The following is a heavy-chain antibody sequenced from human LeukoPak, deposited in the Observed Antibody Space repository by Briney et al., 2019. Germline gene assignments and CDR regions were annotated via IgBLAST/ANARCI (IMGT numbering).Heavy chain of an antibody. Sequence: ASVKVSCKASGYTFTSYYMHWVRQAPGQGLEWMGIINPSGGSTSYAQKFQGRVTMTRDTSTSTVYMELSSRRCEDTAVYYCARGGGATESFDYWGQGTLVTVSS. V-gene: IGHV1-46*01. CDR1: GYTFTSYY. J-gene: IGHJ4*02. CDR2: INPSGGST. D-gene: IGHD1-26*01. CDR3: ARGGGATESFDY.